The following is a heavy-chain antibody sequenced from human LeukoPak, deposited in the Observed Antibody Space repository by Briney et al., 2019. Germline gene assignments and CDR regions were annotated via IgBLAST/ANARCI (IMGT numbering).Heavy chain of an antibody. Sequence: PSETLSLTCTVSGASISSYYWSWIRQPAGKGLDWVGRIYTSGSTTYNPSLKSRVTMSVDTSKNQFSLKLSSVTAADTAVYYCARAYCGGDCYPDYWGQGTLVTVSS. D-gene: IGHD2-21*02. V-gene: IGHV4-4*07. CDR3: ARAYCGGDCYPDY. J-gene: IGHJ4*02. CDR1: GASISSYY. CDR2: IYTSGST.